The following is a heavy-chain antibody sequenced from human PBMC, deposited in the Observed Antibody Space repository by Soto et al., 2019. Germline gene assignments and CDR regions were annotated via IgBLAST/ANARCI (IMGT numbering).Heavy chain of an antibody. Sequence: SETLSLTCTVSGGSISSYYWSWIRQPPGKGLEWIGYIYYSGSTNYNPSLKSRVTISVDTSKNQFSLKLSSVTAADTAVYYCARDGRGEYSSSSLLGTLAPPRYYYYYYMDVWGKGTTVTVSS. V-gene: IGHV4-59*01. CDR3: ARDGRGEYSSSSLLGTLAPPRYYYYYYMDV. J-gene: IGHJ6*03. CDR1: GGSISSYY. CDR2: IYYSGST. D-gene: IGHD6-6*01.